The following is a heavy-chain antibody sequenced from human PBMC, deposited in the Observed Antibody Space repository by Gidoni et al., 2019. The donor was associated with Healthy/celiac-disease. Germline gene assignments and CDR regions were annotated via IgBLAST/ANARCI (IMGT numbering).Heavy chain of an antibody. D-gene: IGHD3-3*01. CDR2: IYYSGST. V-gene: IGHV4-59*01. CDR1: GGSISSYY. Sequence: QVQLQESGPGLVKPSETLSLTCTVSGGSISSYYWSWIRQPPGKGLEWIGYIYYSGSTNYNPSLKSRVTISVDTSKNQFSLKLSSVTAADTAVYYCARETAAYDFWSGYYYYYGMDVWGQGTTVTVSS. J-gene: IGHJ6*02. CDR3: ARETAAYDFWSGYYYYYGMDV.